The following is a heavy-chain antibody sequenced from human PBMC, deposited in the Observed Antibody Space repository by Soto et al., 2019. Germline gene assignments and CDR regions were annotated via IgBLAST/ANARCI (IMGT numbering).Heavy chain of an antibody. CDR1: GYTFTTYD. Sequence: QVQLVQSGAEVKKPGASVKVSCKASGYTFTTYDINWVRQATGQGLAWMGWMNPNSGNTGYAQNFQGRVTMTRNTSRSTAYMELSSLNYEDTAVYYCARVEWELPLWGQGTLVTVSS. CDR2: MNPNSGNT. CDR3: ARVEWELPL. D-gene: IGHD1-26*01. J-gene: IGHJ4*02. V-gene: IGHV1-8*01.